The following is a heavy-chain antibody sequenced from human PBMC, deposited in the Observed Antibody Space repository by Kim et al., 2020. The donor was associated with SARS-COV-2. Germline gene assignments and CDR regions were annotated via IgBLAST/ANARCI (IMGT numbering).Heavy chain of an antibody. J-gene: IGHJ5*02. D-gene: IGHD1-7*01. Sequence: GGSLRLSCAASGFTFSSYGMHWVRQAPGKGLEWVAVIWYDGSNKYYADSMKGRFTISRDNSKNTLYLQMNSLRAEDTAVYYCARDLWGRTTAHGFDPWGQGTLVTVSS. V-gene: IGHV3-33*01. CDR3: ARDLWGRTTAHGFDP. CDR1: GFTFSSYG. CDR2: IWYDGSNK.